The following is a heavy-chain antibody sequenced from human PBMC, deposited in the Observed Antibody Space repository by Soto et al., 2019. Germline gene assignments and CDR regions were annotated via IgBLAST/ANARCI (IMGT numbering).Heavy chain of an antibody. J-gene: IGHJ4*02. CDR2: ISYDGSNK. Sequence: QVQLVESGGGVVQPGRSLRLSCAASGFTFSSYAMHWVRQAPGKGLEWVAVISYDGSNKYYADSVKGRFTISRDNSKNTLYLQMNSLRAEDTAVYYCAREIDEPGIWEHWGQGTLVTVSS. V-gene: IGHV3-30-3*01. CDR1: GFTFSSYA. CDR3: AREIDEPGIWEH. D-gene: IGHD1-1*01.